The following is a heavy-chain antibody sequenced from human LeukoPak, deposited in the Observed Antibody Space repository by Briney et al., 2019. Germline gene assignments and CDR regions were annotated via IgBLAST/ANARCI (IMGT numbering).Heavy chain of an antibody. CDR2: IYSGSAT. Sequence: ETLSLTCTVSGGSISSGGYYWSWVRLAPGKGLEWVSIIYSGSATYNADFVKGRFTISRHNSKNTLYLEMNNLSPEDTAVYYCARGRGLSEKRHGDLSYYYYAMDVWGQGTTVTVSS. CDR1: GGSISSGGYY. CDR3: ARGRGLSEKRHGDLSYYYYAMDV. J-gene: IGHJ6*02. V-gene: IGHV3-53*04. D-gene: IGHD2-21*02.